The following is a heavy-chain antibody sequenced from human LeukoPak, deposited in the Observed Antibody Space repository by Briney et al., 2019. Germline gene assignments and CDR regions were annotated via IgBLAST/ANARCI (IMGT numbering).Heavy chain of an antibody. Sequence: SETLSLTCTVSGGSISSGSYYWSWIRQPAGKGLEWIGRIYTSGSTNYNPSLKSRVTISVDTSKNQFSLKLSSVTAADTAVYYCARESGIAVAGTYWLDPWGQGTLVTVSS. J-gene: IGHJ5*02. D-gene: IGHD6-19*01. CDR1: GGSISSGSYY. CDR3: ARESGIAVAGTYWLDP. V-gene: IGHV4-61*02. CDR2: IYTSGST.